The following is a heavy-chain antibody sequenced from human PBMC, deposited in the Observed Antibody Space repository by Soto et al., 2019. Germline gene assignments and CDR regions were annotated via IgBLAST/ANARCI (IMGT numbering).Heavy chain of an antibody. V-gene: IGHV3-7*01. CDR2: IKQDGSEK. Sequence: GGSLRLSCAASGFTFSGYWMSWVRQAPGKGLEWVANIKQDGSEKYYVDSVKGRFTISRDNAKNSLYLQMNSLRAEDTAVYYCARDTGYCTNGVCFYYYGMDVWGQGTTVTVSS. D-gene: IGHD2-8*01. CDR1: GFTFSGYW. CDR3: ARDTGYCTNGVCFYYYGMDV. J-gene: IGHJ6*02.